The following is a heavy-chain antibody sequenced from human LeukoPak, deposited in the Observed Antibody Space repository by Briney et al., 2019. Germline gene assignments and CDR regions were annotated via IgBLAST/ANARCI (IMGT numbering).Heavy chain of an antibody. V-gene: IGHV3-23*01. J-gene: IGHJ3*02. CDR3: AKNSYGYVDAFDI. CDR2: ISGSGGST. D-gene: IGHD5-18*01. Sequence: GGSLRLSCAASGFTSSSYAMSWVRQAPGKGLEWVSAISGSGGSTYYADSVKGRFTISRDNSKNTLYLQMNSLRAEDTAVYYCAKNSYGYVDAFDIWGQGTMVTVSS. CDR1: GFTSSSYA.